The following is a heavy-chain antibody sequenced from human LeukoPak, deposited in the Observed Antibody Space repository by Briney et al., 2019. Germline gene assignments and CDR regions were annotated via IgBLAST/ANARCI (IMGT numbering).Heavy chain of an antibody. Sequence: PSETLSLTCTVSGGSISSSNYYWGWIRQPPGKGLEWIGSIYYSGSTNYNPSLKSRVTISVDKSKNQFSLKLSSVTAADTAVYYCARDLGAAVLREYYGMDVWGQGTTVTVSS. CDR1: GGSISSSNYY. V-gene: IGHV4-39*07. D-gene: IGHD6-13*01. CDR2: IYYSGST. CDR3: ARDLGAAVLREYYGMDV. J-gene: IGHJ6*02.